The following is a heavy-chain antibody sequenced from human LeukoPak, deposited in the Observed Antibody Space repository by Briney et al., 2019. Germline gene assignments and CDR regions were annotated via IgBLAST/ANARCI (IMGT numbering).Heavy chain of an antibody. V-gene: IGHV4-39*07. D-gene: IGHD5-18*01. CDR1: GDSIHSVYYF. CDR2: VYFDGDT. J-gene: IGHJ3*02. CDR3: AIGYSYGSGLAAFDI. Sequence: PSETLSLTCTVSGDSIHSVYYFWGWIRQPPGKGLEWIGSVYFDGDTSYSPSLKSRVIISVDTSKNQFSLKLSSVTAADTAVYYCAIGYSYGSGLAAFDIWGQGTMVTVSS.